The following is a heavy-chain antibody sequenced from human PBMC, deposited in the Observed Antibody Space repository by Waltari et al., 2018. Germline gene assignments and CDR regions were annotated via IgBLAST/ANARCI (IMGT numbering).Heavy chain of an antibody. Sequence: EVQLVESGGGLVKPGGSLRLSCAASGFTFSSYSMNWVRQAPGKGLEWVSSISSSSYIYYADSVKGRFTISRDNAKNSLYLQMNSLRAEDTAVYYCARDSMVRGVITPYFDYWGQGTLVTVSS. CDR3: ARDSMVRGVITPYFDY. V-gene: IGHV3-21*03. J-gene: IGHJ4*02. CDR2: ISSSSYI. CDR1: GFTFSSYS. D-gene: IGHD3-10*01.